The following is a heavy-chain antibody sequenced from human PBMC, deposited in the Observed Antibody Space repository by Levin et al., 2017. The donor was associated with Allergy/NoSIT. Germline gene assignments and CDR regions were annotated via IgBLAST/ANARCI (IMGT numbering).Heavy chain of an antibody. CDR2: INPNSGGT. V-gene: IGHV1-2*04. D-gene: IGHD4-23*01. CDR1: GYTFTGYY. J-gene: IGHJ2*01. Sequence: ASVKVSCKASGYTFTGYYMHWVRQAPGQGLEWMGWINPNSGGTNYAQKFQGWVTMTRDTSISTAYMELSRLRSDDTAVYYCARAATVVTRNWYFDLWGRGTLVTVSS. CDR3: ARAATVVTRNWYFDL.